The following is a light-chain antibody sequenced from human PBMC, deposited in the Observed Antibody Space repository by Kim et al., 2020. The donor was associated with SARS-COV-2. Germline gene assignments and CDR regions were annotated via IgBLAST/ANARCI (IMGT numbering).Light chain of an antibody. CDR1: QRISTW. V-gene: IGKV1-5*03. CDR3: QQYNSYPWT. Sequence: ADVGDRVTITCRASQRISTWLAWYQQKPGKAPKLLSYKASSLESGVPSRFSGSGSGTEFTLTVSSLQPDDFATYHCQQYNSYPWTFGQGTKVDIK. CDR2: KAS. J-gene: IGKJ1*01.